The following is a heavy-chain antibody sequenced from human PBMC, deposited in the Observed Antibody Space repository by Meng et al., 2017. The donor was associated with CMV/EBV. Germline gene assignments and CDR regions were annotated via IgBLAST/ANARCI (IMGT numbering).Heavy chain of an antibody. J-gene: IGHJ4*02. CDR3: ARSQPGIAAAF. V-gene: IGHV1-46*01. CDR1: GFTFSSYG. CDR2: INPSGGST. D-gene: IGHD6-13*01. Sequence: GGSLRLSCAASGFTFSSYGMHWVRQAPGQGLEWMGIINPSGGSTSYAQKFQGRVTMTRDTSTSTVYMELSSLRSEDTAVYYCARSQPGIAAAFWGQGTLVTVSS.